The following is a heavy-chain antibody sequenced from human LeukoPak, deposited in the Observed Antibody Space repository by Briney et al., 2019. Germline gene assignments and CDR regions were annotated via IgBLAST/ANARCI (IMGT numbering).Heavy chain of an antibody. D-gene: IGHD3-22*01. CDR1: GFTFTTYG. V-gene: IGHV3-23*01. CDR3: VRDHHRRLYDSQARDTFDI. Sequence: GGALRISCSASGFTFTTYGMNWVRQAPGKGLEWVSGIGGSGSRTYYADSVKGRFTISRDNSKNTVYLQMNNLRDEDTAVYYCVRDHHRRLYDSQARDTFDIWGQGTMVTVSS. CDR2: IGGSGSRT. J-gene: IGHJ3*02.